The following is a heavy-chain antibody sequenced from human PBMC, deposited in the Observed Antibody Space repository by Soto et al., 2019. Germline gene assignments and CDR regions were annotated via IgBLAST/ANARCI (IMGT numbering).Heavy chain of an antibody. V-gene: IGHV4-59*01. D-gene: IGHD5-12*01. CDR2: IYYSGNP. CDR3: ARTYSGYDPFDS. J-gene: IGHJ4*02. Sequence: ASETLSLTCTVSGGSISRYYWSWIRQPPGKGLEWIGYIYYSGNPTYNPSLKSRVTISLDTSKNQFSLKLRFVTAADTAVYYCARTYSGYDPFDSWGQGTLVTVSS. CDR1: GGSISRYY.